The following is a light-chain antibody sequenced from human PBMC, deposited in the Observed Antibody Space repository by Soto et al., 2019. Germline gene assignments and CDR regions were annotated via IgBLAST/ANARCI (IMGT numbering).Light chain of an antibody. V-gene: IGKV1-39*01. J-gene: IGKJ2*01. CDR3: QQSYTTPYT. CDR1: QSIRSY. Sequence: DIQMTQSPSSLSASVGDRVTITCRASQSIRSYLNWYHQKPGKTPQLLIYGASNLQSGAPSRFTGSGSGTHYTVTISSLQPEDFATYYCQQSYTTPYTFGQGTKLEIK. CDR2: GAS.